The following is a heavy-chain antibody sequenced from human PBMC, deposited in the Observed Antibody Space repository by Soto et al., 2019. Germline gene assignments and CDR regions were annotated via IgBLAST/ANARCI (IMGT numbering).Heavy chain of an antibody. Sequence: QVQLQESGPGLVKPSETLSLTCTVSGGSISSYYWSWIRQPPGKGLEWIGYIYYSGSTNYNPSLKSRVTISVDTSKNQFSLKLSSVTAADTAVYYCARLFGTSYMRDWGQGTLVTVSS. D-gene: IGHD2-2*01. CDR2: IYYSGST. J-gene: IGHJ4*02. CDR1: GGSISSYY. CDR3: ARLFGTSYMRD. V-gene: IGHV4-59*01.